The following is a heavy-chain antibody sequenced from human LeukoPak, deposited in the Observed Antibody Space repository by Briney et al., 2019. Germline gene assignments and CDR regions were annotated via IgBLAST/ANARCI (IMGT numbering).Heavy chain of an antibody. Sequence: SQTLSLTCTVSGGSISSGSDDWSWLRQPAGKGLEWIVRIYTSGSTHYNPSLKVRVTISVDTSKNQFSLKLSSVTAADTAVYYCARGRRRWPEVYYFDYWGQGTLVTVSS. CDR3: ARGRRRWPEVYYFDY. J-gene: IGHJ4*02. CDR1: GGSISSGSDD. V-gene: IGHV4-61*02. CDR2: IYTSGST. D-gene: IGHD5-24*01.